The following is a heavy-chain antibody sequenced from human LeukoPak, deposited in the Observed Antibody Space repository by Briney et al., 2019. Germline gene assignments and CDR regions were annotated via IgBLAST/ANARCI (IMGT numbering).Heavy chain of an antibody. CDR1: GGSISSYY. D-gene: IGHD6-13*01. CDR2: IYYSGST. Sequence: SETLSLTCTVSGGSISSYYWSWIRQPPGKGLEWIGYIYYSGSTNYNPSLKSRVTISVDTSKNQFSLKLSSVTAADTAVYYCARLGRIAAAGTGPGYNWFDPWGQGTLVTVSS. V-gene: IGHV4-59*08. CDR3: ARLGRIAAAGTGPGYNWFDP. J-gene: IGHJ5*02.